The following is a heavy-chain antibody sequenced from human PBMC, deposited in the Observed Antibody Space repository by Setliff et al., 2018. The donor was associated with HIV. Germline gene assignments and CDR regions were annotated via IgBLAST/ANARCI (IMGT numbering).Heavy chain of an antibody. CDR3: AKEHPTGWPNLDH. D-gene: IGHD6-19*01. V-gene: IGHV3-43*01. CDR2: IRRDGGIA. CDR1: GFPFNRFT. J-gene: IGHJ4*02. Sequence: LRLSCAASGFPFNRFTMHWVRQRPGKGLEWVSLIRRDGGIAFHADSVKGRFTISRDNGKNSLYLQMNGLRTEDTALYYCAKEHPTGWPNLDHWGQGTLVTVSS.